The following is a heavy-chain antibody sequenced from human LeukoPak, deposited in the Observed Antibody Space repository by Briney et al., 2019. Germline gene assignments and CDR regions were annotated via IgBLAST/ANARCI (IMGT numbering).Heavy chain of an antibody. CDR2: ISWDGGST. Sequence: GGSLRLSCAASGFTFDDYTMHWVRQAPGKGLEWVSLISWDGGSTYYADSVKGRFTISRDNSKNSLYLQMNSLRTEDTALYYCAKGGIAAAGTEYFQHWGQGTLVTVSS. CDR1: GFTFDDYT. CDR3: AKGGIAAAGTEYFQH. J-gene: IGHJ1*01. D-gene: IGHD6-13*01. V-gene: IGHV3-43*01.